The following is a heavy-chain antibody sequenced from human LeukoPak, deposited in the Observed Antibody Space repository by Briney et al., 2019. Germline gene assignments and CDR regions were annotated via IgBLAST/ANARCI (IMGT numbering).Heavy chain of an antibody. CDR2: ISSSSSYI. CDR3: ARGSSSSWYSNY. Sequence: GGSLRLSCAASGFTFSSYSMNWVRQAPGKGLEWVSPISSSSSYIYYADSVKGRFTISRDNAKNSLYLQMNSLRAEDTAVYYCARGSSSSWYSNYWGQGTLVTVSS. V-gene: IGHV3-21*01. J-gene: IGHJ4*02. D-gene: IGHD6-13*01. CDR1: GFTFSSYS.